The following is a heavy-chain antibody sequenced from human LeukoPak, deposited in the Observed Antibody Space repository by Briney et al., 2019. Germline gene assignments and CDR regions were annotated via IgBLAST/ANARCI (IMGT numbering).Heavy chain of an antibody. D-gene: IGHD5-12*01. CDR2: IDNYGSSP. J-gene: IGHJ4*02. Sequence: GGSLRLSCAASGFTFSSYWMHWVRHAPGKGLVWVSSIDNYGSSPSYADSVKGRFTISRDNAKNTLYLQMNSLRAEDTAVYYCARVQWGSLVAIDYWGQGTLVTVSS. V-gene: IGHV3-74*01. CDR3: ARVQWGSLVAIDY. CDR1: GFTFSSYW.